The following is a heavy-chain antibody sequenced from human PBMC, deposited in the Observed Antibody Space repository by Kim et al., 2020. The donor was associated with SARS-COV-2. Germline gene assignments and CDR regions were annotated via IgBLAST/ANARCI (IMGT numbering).Heavy chain of an antibody. Sequence: SETLSLTCSVSGDSTESGAFFWSWVRHFPGRGLEWIGYVYSSGSTEYNPSLRGRVSLSADMSRDQFSLELSAMTAADTAVYYCARHCGTTDCYHFHAMDVWGPGTTVTVSS. CDR2: VYSSGST. D-gene: IGHD2-21*01. J-gene: IGHJ6*02. CDR3: ARHCGTTDCYHFHAMDV. CDR1: GDSTESGAFF. V-gene: IGHV4-31*03.